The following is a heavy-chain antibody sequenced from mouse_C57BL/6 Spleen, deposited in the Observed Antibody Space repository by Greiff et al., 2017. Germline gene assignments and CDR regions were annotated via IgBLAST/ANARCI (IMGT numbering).Heavy chain of an antibody. Sequence: EVQLQQSGAELVKPGASVKLSCTASGFNIKDYYMHWVKQRTEQSLEWIGKIDPEDGETKYAPKFQGKATITADTSSNTTYLQLSSLTSEYTAVXDCARGPYDGYYVGYWGQGTTLTVSS. CDR2: IDPEDGET. V-gene: IGHV14-2*01. CDR3: ARGPYDGYYVGY. CDR1: GFNIKDYY. J-gene: IGHJ2*01. D-gene: IGHD2-3*01.